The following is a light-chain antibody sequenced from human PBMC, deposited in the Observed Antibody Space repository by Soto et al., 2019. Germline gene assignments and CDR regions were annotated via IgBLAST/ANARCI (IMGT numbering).Light chain of an antibody. V-gene: IGKV3-20*01. CDR1: RSVSSY. Sequence: THSPLTPSLSPGESATLSGSATRSVSSYLAWYQQKPGQAPRLLIYDASSRATGIPHRFSGSGSWTDFTLTTSRLEPEDFAVYYCQQYGSSPLTFGGGTKVDNK. CDR2: DAS. J-gene: IGKJ4*01. CDR3: QQYGSSPLT.